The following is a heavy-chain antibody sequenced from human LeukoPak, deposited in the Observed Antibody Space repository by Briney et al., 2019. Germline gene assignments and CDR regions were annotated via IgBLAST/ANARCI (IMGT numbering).Heavy chain of an antibody. CDR3: ARYQGDSNRYCSSTSCYLYYYYYMDV. D-gene: IGHD2-2*01. J-gene: IGHJ6*03. CDR1: GGTFSSYA. V-gene: IGHV1-69*13. CDR2: IIPIFGTA. Sequence: SVKVSCKASGGTFSSYAISWVRQAPGQGLEWMGGIIPIFGTANYAQKFQGRVTITADESTSTAYMELSSLRSEDTAVYYCARYQGDSNRYCSSTSCYLYYYYYMDVWAKGPRSPSP.